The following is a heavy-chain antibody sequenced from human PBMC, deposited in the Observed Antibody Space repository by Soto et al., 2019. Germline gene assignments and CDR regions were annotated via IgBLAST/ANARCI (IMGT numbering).Heavy chain of an antibody. CDR2: IGGGDDEI. Sequence: PGWSXRLSCSPSVFDFSTYAMSWFRHAPGKGLECVSSIGGGDDEIYYADSVKGRFTISRYNSKKTLYLQMRSLSAEDTAKYQCEKDRQSYKSVSDNFDVWAQGTVV. V-gene: IGHV3-23*01. CDR1: VFDFSTYA. J-gene: IGHJ3*01. CDR3: EKDRQSYKSVSDNFDV. D-gene: IGHD3-10*01.